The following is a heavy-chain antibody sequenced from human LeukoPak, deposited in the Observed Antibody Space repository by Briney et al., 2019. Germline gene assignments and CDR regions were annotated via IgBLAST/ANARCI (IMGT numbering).Heavy chain of an antibody. J-gene: IGHJ6*03. Sequence: NPSETLSLTCAVYGGSFSGYYWSWIRQPPGKGLEWIGEINHSGSTNYNPSLKSRVTISVDTSKNQFSLKLSSVTAADTAVYYCARLLRRKGGYYMDVRGKGTTVTISS. V-gene: IGHV4-34*01. CDR2: INHSGST. D-gene: IGHD1-14*01. CDR3: ARLLRRKGGYYMDV. CDR1: GGSFSGYY.